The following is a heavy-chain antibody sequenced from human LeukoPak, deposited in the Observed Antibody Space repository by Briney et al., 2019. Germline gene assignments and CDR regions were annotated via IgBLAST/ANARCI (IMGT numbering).Heavy chain of an antibody. J-gene: IGHJ3*02. D-gene: IGHD6-13*01. V-gene: IGHV1-8*01. CDR1: GYTFTSYD. Sequence: ASVKVSCKASGYTFTSYDINWVRQASGQGLEWMGWMNPNSGNTGYAQKFQGRVTMTRNTSISTAYMELSSLRSEDTAVYYCARASYSSSWYDAFDIWGQGTMVTVSS. CDR3: ARASYSSSWYDAFDI. CDR2: MNPNSGNT.